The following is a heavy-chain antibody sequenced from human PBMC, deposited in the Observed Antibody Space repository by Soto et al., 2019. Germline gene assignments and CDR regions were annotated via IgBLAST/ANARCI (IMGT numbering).Heavy chain of an antibody. D-gene: IGHD2-15*01. CDR2: IYYSGST. CDR1: GGSISSYY. V-gene: IGHV4-59*01. CDR3: ASCSGGSCYPSPYYYYGMDV. J-gene: IGHJ6*02. Sequence: LSLTCTVSGGSISSYYWSWIRQPPGKGLEWIGYIYYSGSTNYNPSLKSRVTISVDTSKNQFSLKLSSVTAADTAVYYCASCSGGSCYPSPYYYYGMDVWGQGTTVTVSS.